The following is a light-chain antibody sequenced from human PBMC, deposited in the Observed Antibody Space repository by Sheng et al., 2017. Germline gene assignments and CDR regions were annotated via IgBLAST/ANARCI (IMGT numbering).Light chain of an antibody. V-gene: IGKV1-9*01. Sequence: IQLTQSPSSLSASVGDTVTITCRASQYIGSYLAWYQQKPGQAPDLLMYAADTLQPGVPRQGSAAVDLGQTSLSIINSLQPEDFATYFCLQLNSYPRTFGQGTKLEIK. J-gene: IGKJ2*01. CDR1: QYIGSY. CDR2: AAD. CDR3: LQLNSYPRT.